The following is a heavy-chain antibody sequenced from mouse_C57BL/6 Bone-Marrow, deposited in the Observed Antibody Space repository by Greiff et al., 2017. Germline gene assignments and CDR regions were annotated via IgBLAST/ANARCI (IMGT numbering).Heavy chain of an antibody. CDR3: ARSGQLRGFAY. CDR2: IYPGDGDT. CDR1: GYAFSSYW. J-gene: IGHJ3*01. D-gene: IGHD3-2*02. V-gene: IGHV1-80*01. Sequence: VKLMESGAELVKPGASVKISCKASGYAFSSYWMNWVKQRPGKGLEWIGQIYPGDGDTNYNGKFKGKATLTADKSSSTAYMKLSSLTSEDSAVYFCARSGQLRGFAYWGQGTLVTVSA.